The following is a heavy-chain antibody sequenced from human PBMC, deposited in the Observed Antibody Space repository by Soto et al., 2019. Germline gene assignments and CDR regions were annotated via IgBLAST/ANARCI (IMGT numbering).Heavy chain of an antibody. CDR2: INTSSGRT. V-gene: IGHV3-23*01. CDR1: GFTFSTYA. D-gene: IGHD1-26*01. CDR3: AKDRGETATYGGSYGIDY. J-gene: IGHJ4*02. Sequence: EVHLLESGGGLVQPGGSLRLSCAASGFTFSTYAMSWVRQAPGKGLEWVSTINTSSGRTYYADSVKGRFTISRDNSKNTLYLQMKSIRAQDTAIYYCAKDRGETATYGGSYGIDYWGQGTLVTVSS.